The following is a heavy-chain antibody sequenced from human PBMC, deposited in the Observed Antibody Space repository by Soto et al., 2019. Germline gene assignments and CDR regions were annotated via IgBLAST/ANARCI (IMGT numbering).Heavy chain of an antibody. CDR3: ARRAGSGCTNGVCYKGGFDP. J-gene: IGHJ5*02. CDR1: GYSFTSYW. Sequence: GESLKISCKGSGYSFTSYWIGWVRQMPGKGLEWMGIIYPGDSDTRYSPSFQGQVTISADKSISTACLQWSSLKASDTAMYYCARRAGSGCTNGVCYKGGFDPWGQGTLVTVSS. D-gene: IGHD2-8*01. V-gene: IGHV5-51*01. CDR2: IYPGDSDT.